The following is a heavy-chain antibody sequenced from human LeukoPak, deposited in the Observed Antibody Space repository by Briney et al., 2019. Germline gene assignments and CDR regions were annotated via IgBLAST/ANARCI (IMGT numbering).Heavy chain of an antibody. J-gene: IGHJ4*02. CDR1: GFTFSTYP. CDR3: ARVHDTTGYYHYFDS. D-gene: IGHD3-9*01. CDR2: ISHHGSNE. V-gene: IGHV3-30*14. Sequence: QAGGSLGLSCEASGFTFSTYPMHWVRQAPDKGLEWVAMISHHGSNEYYADPVKGRFTISRDNSKNTVYLQMNNPRVEDTAIYYCARVHDTTGYYHYFDSWGRGTLVTVSS.